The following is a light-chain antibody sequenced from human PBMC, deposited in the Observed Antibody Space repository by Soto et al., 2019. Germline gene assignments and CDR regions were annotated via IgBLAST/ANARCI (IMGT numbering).Light chain of an antibody. CDR1: SSDVGGYNY. CDR2: DVS. V-gene: IGLV2-14*01. J-gene: IGLJ2*01. Sequence: QSALTQPASVSGSPGQSITISCTGTSSDVGGYNYVSWYQQHPGKAPKLMIYDVSNRSSGVFNRFSGSKSGNTASLTVSGLQAEDEADYYCSSYTSSSTLEVFGGGTQLTVL. CDR3: SSYTSSSTLEV.